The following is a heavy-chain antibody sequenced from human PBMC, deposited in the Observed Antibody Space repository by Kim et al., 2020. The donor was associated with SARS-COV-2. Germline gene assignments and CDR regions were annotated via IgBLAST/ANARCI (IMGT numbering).Heavy chain of an antibody. Sequence: GGSLRLSCAASGFTFDDYTMHWVRQAPGKGLEWVSLISCDGGSTYYADSVKGRFTISRDNSKNSLYLQMNSLRTEDTALYYCAKDIGMAAAGTFYFGMDVCGQGATGSVSS. CDR2: ISCDGGST. V-gene: IGHV3-43*01. CDR1: GFTFDDYT. CDR3: AKDIGMAAAGTFYFGMDV. D-gene: IGHD6-13*01. J-gene: IGHJ6*02.